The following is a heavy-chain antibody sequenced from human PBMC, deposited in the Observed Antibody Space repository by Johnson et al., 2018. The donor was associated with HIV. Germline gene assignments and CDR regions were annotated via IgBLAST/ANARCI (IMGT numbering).Heavy chain of an antibody. Sequence: HVQLVESGGGVVQPGRSLRLSCAASGFTFSSYGMHWVRQAPGKGLEWVAVISYDGSDKYYEASVQGRFTISRDNAKNSLYLQINNLRAEDTAVYYCATRGVTDWGGAFDIWGQGTMLTVSS. CDR3: ATRGVTDWGGAFDI. CDR1: GFTFSSYG. CDR2: ISYDGSDK. D-gene: IGHD3/OR15-3a*01. V-gene: IGHV3-30*03. J-gene: IGHJ3*02.